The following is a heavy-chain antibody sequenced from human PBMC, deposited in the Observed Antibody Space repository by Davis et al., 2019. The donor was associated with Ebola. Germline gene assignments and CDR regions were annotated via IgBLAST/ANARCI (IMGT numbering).Heavy chain of an antibody. J-gene: IGHJ6*02. Sequence: GGSLRPSFAALGFTLSSYSMNGVRQAPGKGLEWVSSISGSSDYIYYADSVKGRFTISRDNAKNSLYLQMNSLRAEDTASYYCARDHIRERAYYYYGMDVWCQGTTVTVSS. CDR1: GFTLSSYS. CDR3: ARDHIRERAYYYYGMDV. D-gene: IGHD1-1*01. CDR2: ISGSSDYI. V-gene: IGHV3-21*01.